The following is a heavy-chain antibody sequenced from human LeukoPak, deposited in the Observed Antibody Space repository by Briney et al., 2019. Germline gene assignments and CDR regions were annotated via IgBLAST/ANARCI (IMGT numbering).Heavy chain of an antibody. D-gene: IGHD4-23*01. CDR3: AYDYGGNRPSH. CDR1: GFTFSSYA. CDR2: ISYDGSNK. J-gene: IGHJ4*02. V-gene: IGHV3-30-3*01. Sequence: GGSLRLSCAASGFTFSSYAMHWVRQAPGKGLEWVAVISYDGSNKYYADSVKGRFTISRDNSKNTLYLQMNSLRAEDTAVYYCAYDYGGNRPSHWGQGTLVTVSS.